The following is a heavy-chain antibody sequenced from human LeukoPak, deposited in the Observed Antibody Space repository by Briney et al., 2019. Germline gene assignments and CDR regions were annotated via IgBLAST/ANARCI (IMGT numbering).Heavy chain of an antibody. Sequence: ASVKVSCKAPGGTFAKYGITWVRQAPGQGLEWVGGIIPIFGRANYAQKFQARVTITADESTSTAYIALSSLRSEDTAVYYCARDFFATYYYGSGSSLDYWGQGTLVTVSS. J-gene: IGHJ4*02. CDR2: IIPIFGRA. D-gene: IGHD3-10*01. CDR1: GGTFAKYG. V-gene: IGHV1-69*13. CDR3: ARDFFATYYYGSGSSLDY.